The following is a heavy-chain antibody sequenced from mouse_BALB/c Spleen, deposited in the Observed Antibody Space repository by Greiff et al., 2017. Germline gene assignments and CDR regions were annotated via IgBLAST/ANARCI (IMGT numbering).Heavy chain of an antibody. CDR3: ARGGYDNLFAY. Sequence: VQLQQSGAELVRPGSSVKISCKASGYAFSSYWMNWVKQRPGQGLEWIGQIYPGDGDTNYNGKFKGKATLTADKSSSTAYMQLSSLTSEDSAVYFCARGGYDNLFAYWGQGTLVTVSA. CDR2: IYPGDGDT. J-gene: IGHJ3*01. V-gene: IGHV1-80*01. D-gene: IGHD2-1*01. CDR1: GYAFSSYW.